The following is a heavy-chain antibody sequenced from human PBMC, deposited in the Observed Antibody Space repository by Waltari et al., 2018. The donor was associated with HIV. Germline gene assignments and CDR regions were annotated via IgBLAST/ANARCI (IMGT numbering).Heavy chain of an antibody. Sequence: QVQLVQSGAEVKKPESSVKVSCKASGGTFNNYAIIWVRQAPGQGLEWMGGIIPIFGTANYAQKFQDRVTITADESTSTAYMELSSLTSEDTAVYYCAKSLRSGWPPYYGMDVWGQGTTVTVSS. CDR1: GGTFNNYA. J-gene: IGHJ6*02. V-gene: IGHV1-69*01. CDR2: IIPIFGTA. D-gene: IGHD6-19*01. CDR3: AKSLRSGWPPYYGMDV.